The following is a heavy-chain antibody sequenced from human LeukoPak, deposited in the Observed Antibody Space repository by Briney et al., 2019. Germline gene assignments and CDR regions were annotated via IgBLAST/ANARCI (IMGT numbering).Heavy chain of an antibody. J-gene: IGHJ6*03. V-gene: IGHV3-7*01. CDR3: ARTNYDILTGSATYYYYYYMDV. D-gene: IGHD3-9*01. CDR1: GFTFSSYW. CDR2: IKRDGSEK. Sequence: PGGSLRLSCAASGFTFSSYWMSWVRQAPGKGLEWVANIKRDGSEKYYVGSVKGRFTISRDNAENSLYLQMNSLRAEDTAVYYCARTNYDILTGSATYYYYYYMDVWGKGTTVTVSS.